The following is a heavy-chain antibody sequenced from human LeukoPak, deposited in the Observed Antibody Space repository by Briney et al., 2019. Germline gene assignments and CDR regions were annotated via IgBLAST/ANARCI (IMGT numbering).Heavy chain of an antibody. Sequence: SQTLSLTCTVSGGSISSGGYYWSWIRQPPGKGLEWIGYIYHSGSTYYNPSLKSRVTISVDRSKNQFSLKLSSVTAADTAVYYWAKKLREYCSSTSSHKNDYWGRGTRVPVSS. CDR2: IYHSGST. D-gene: IGHD2-2*01. CDR3: AKKLREYCSSTSSHKNDY. CDR1: GGSISSGGYY. J-gene: IGHJ4*02. V-gene: IGHV4-30-2*01.